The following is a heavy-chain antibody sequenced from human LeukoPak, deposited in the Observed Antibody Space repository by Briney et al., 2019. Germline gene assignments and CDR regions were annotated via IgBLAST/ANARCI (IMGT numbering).Heavy chain of an antibody. V-gene: IGHV1-18*01. D-gene: IGHD3/OR15-3a*01. J-gene: IGHJ4*02. Sequence: ASVKVSCKASGYTFTSYGISWVRQAPGQGLEWMGWISAYNGNTNYAQKLQGRVTMTRDTSTSTVYMELSSLRSEDTAVYYCAREMRGPSDYWGQGTLVTVSS. CDR3: AREMRGPSDY. CDR1: GYTFTSYG. CDR2: ISAYNGNT.